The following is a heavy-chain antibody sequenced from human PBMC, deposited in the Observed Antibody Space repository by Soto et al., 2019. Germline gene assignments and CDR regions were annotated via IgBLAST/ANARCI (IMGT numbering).Heavy chain of an antibody. CDR2: IHYSGST. Sequence: PSETLSLTCTVSGGSISSGNFYWRWIRQPPGKGLEWIGCIHYSGSTDYSPSLKSRVTISVDTSKNQFSLKLSSVTAADTAVYYCARRERAAGTDWWFDPWGQGTLVTV. J-gene: IGHJ5*02. CDR1: GGSISSGNFY. CDR3: ARRERAAGTDWWFDP. V-gene: IGHV4-61*01. D-gene: IGHD6-13*01.